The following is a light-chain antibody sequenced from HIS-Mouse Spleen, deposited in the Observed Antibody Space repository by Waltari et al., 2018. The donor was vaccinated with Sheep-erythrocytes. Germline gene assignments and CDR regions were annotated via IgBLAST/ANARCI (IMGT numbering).Light chain of an antibody. CDR1: SSDVGRYNL. J-gene: IGLJ3*02. V-gene: IGLV2-23*01. CDR3: CSYAGSSTPWV. CDR2: EGR. Sequence: QSALTQPASVSGSPGQSITISCTGTSSDVGRYNLVSWYQQPPGKAPKLMIYEGRKRPSGVSNRFSGSKSGNTASLTISGLQAEDEADYYCCSYAGSSTPWVFGGGTKLTVL.